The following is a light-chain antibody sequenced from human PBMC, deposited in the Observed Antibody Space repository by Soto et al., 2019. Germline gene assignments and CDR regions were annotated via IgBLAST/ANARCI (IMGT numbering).Light chain of an antibody. CDR3: QQYNSYST. CDR1: QSISSW. Sequence: DIQMTQSPSTLSASVGDTVTITCRASQSISSWLAWYQQKPGKAPNLLIYDASSLESGVPSRFSGSGSGTEFTLTISSLQPDDAATYYCQQYNSYSTFGQGTKVDIK. V-gene: IGKV1-5*01. CDR2: DAS. J-gene: IGKJ1*01.